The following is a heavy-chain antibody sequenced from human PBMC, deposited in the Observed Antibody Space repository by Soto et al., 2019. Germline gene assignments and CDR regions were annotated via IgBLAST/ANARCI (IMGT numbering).Heavy chain of an antibody. V-gene: IGHV3-64*01. CDR1: GFTFSSYA. CDR3: ARVGGSGSYYYYYMDV. D-gene: IGHD3-10*01. CDR2: ISSNGGST. J-gene: IGHJ6*03. Sequence: GGALILSWAASGFTFSSYAMHWVRQAPGKGLEYVSAISSNGGSTYYANSVKGRFTISRDNSKNTLYLQMGSLRAEDMAVYYCARVGGSGSYYYYYMDVWGKGTTVTVSS.